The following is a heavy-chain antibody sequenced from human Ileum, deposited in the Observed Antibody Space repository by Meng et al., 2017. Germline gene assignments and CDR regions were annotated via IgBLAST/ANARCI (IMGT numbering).Heavy chain of an antibody. D-gene: IGHD3-10*01. J-gene: IGHJ4*02. CDR3: ARGGGPRAYYFDY. CDR2: IDHSGST. V-gene: IGHV4-34*01. CDR1: GGSFSGYY. Sequence: GSLRLSCAVYGGSFSGYYCGWIRQPPGKGLEWIGDIDHSGSTNYNPSLKSRVTISVDTSTNQFSLNLNSVTAADTAVYYCARGGGPRAYYFDYWGQGALVTVSS.